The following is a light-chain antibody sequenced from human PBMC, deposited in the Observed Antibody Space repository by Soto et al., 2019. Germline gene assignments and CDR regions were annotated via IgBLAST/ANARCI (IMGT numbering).Light chain of an antibody. CDR2: AAS. V-gene: IGKV1-39*01. CDR1: QSISSY. Sequence: DIQMTQSPSSLSASVGDRVTITCRASQSISSYLNWYQQKPGKAPKLLLYAASSLQSGVPSRFSGSGSGTDFTLTIRSLQPEDFATYYCQQSYSGLTFGGGTKVQIK. CDR3: QQSYSGLT. J-gene: IGKJ4*01.